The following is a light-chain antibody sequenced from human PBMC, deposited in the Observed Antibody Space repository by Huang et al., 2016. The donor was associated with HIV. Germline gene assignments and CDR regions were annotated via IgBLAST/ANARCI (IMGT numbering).Light chain of an antibody. Sequence: EIVLTQSPATLSLSPGERATLSCRASQSVSSYLAWYQQKPGQAPGLLIYDASNRATGIPARFSGSWSWTDFTLTISSLEPEDFAVYYCQQRSNWRTFGQGTRLEIK. J-gene: IGKJ5*01. CDR2: DAS. V-gene: IGKV3-11*01. CDR1: QSVSSY. CDR3: QQRSNWRT.